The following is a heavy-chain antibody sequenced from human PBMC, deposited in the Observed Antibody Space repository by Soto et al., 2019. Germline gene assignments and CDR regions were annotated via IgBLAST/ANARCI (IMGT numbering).Heavy chain of an antibody. Sequence: SETLSLTCTVSGGSISSYYWSWIRQPPGKGLEWIGYIYDSGSTKYNPSLKSRVTISVDTSKNQFSLKLSSVTAADTAVYCCARPHRSGDYYPFDYWGQGSLVTVSS. CDR1: GGSISSYY. J-gene: IGHJ4*02. CDR2: IYDSGST. D-gene: IGHD4-17*01. V-gene: IGHV4-59*01. CDR3: ARPHRSGDYYPFDY.